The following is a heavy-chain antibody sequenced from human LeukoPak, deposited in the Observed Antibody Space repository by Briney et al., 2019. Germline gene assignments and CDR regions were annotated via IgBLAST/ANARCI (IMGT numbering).Heavy chain of an antibody. Sequence: GASVKVSCKASGYTFTSYGISWVRQAPGQGLEWMGWISAYNGNTNYAQKLQGRVTMTTDTSTNTAYMELRSLRSDDTAVYYCATTSPADYDVEGYYYYMDVWGKGTTVTISS. J-gene: IGHJ6*03. CDR1: GYTFTSYG. CDR2: ISAYNGNT. D-gene: IGHD3-3*01. V-gene: IGHV1-18*01. CDR3: ATTSPADYDVEGYYYYMDV.